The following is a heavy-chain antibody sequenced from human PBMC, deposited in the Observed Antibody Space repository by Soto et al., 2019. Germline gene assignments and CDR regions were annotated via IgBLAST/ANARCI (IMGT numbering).Heavy chain of an antibody. D-gene: IGHD3-10*01. Sequence: QVQLVQSGAEVKKPGASVKVSCKASGYTFTSYDINWVRQATGQGLEWMGWMNPNSGNTGYAQKLQGRVTMTRNTSISTAYMELSSLRSEDTAVYYCARSYYGSGSYKTPYGMDVWGQGTTVTVSS. CDR2: MNPNSGNT. CDR1: GYTFTSYD. V-gene: IGHV1-8*01. CDR3: ARSYYGSGSYKTPYGMDV. J-gene: IGHJ6*02.